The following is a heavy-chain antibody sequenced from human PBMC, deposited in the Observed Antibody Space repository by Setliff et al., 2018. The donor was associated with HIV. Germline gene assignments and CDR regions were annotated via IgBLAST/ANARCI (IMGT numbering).Heavy chain of an antibody. CDR1: GGSMSTHY. CDR3: ASGSPFDGFDM. D-gene: IGHD1-26*01. CDR2: IYTTGST. V-gene: IGHV4-59*11. Sequence: PSETLSLTCTVSGGSMSTHYWSWIRQTPEKGLEWIGHIYTTGSTHYNPSLRSRVTISIDTSKSHFSLRLKSVTAADTALYYCASGSPFDGFDMWGQGTMVTVSS. J-gene: IGHJ3*02.